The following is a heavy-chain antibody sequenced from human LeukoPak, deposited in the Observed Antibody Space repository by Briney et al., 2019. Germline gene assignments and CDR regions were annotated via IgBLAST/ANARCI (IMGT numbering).Heavy chain of an antibody. D-gene: IGHD6-19*01. V-gene: IGHV3-23*01. J-gene: IGHJ4*02. CDR1: GFTFSSYA. CDR2: ISSSGGST. Sequence: GGSLRLSCAASGFTFSSYAMSWVRQAPGKGLEWVSAISSSGGSTYYADSVKGRFTISRDNSKNTLYLQMNSLRAEDTAVYYCARSLAVAGSPDYFDYWGQGTLVTVSS. CDR3: ARSLAVAGSPDYFDY.